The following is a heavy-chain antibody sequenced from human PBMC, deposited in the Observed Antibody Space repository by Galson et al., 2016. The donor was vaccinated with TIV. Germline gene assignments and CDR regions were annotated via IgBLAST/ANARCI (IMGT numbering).Heavy chain of an antibody. V-gene: IGHV3-23*01. D-gene: IGHD1-26*01. CDR2: FSSSGRST. J-gene: IGHJ4*02. Sequence: SLRLSCAASGFDVSTFAMAWVRQAPGKGLEWVSTFSSSGRSTYYADSVTGRFTISRDNSKNTLYLEMNGLRAEDTAVYYCAKFSGAYSRNYFFDYWGPGTLVTVSS. CDR1: GFDVSTFA. CDR3: AKFSGAYSRNYFFDY.